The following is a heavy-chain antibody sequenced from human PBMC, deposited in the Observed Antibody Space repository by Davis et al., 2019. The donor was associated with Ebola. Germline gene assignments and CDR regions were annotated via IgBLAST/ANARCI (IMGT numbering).Heavy chain of an antibody. CDR3: ARVWNYVWFDP. J-gene: IGHJ5*02. CDR1: GGSFSGYY. Sequence: SETLSLTCAVYGGSFSGYYWSWIRQPPGKGLEWIGEINHSGSTNYNPSLKSRVTISVDTSKNQFSLKLSSVTAADTAVYYCARVWNYVWFDPWGQGTLVTVSS. D-gene: IGHD1-7*01. V-gene: IGHV4-34*01. CDR2: INHSGST.